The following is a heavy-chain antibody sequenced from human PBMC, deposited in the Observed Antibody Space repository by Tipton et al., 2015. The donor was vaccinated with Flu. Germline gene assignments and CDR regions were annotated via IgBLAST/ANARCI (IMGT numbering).Heavy chain of an antibody. J-gene: IGHJ4*02. CDR2: IDSGGSAT. CDR3: ARGFSGSQQLTSGY. Sequence: SLRLSCAASGFTFSSYWMHWVRQAPGKGLVWVSRIDSGGSATAYADSVKGRFTISRDNAKNTLYLQMDSLRAGDTAVYYCARGFSGSQQLTSGYWGRGTLVTVSS. D-gene: IGHD1-1*01. V-gene: IGHV3-74*01. CDR1: GFTFSSYW.